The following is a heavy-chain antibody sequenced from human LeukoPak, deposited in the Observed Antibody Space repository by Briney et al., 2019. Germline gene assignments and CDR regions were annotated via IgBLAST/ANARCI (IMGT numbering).Heavy chain of an antibody. CDR1: GVTFSSYA. J-gene: IGHJ4*02. CDR2: ITYDGSNK. D-gene: IGHD2-21*02. Sequence: GRSLRLSCAASGVTFSSYAMHWVRQAPGKGLEWVAVITYDGSNKYYADSVKGRFTISRDNSKNTLYLQMNSLRAEDTAVYYCASPSGGDFWYYFDYWGQGTLVTVSS. V-gene: IGHV3-30-3*01. CDR3: ASPSGGDFWYYFDY.